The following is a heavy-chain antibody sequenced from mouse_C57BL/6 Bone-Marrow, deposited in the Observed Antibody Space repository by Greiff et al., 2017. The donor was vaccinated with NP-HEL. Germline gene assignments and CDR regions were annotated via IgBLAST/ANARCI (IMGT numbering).Heavy chain of an antibody. CDR1: GYTFTDYY. J-gene: IGHJ2*01. D-gene: IGHD1-1*01. Sequence: EVQLQQSGPELVKPGASVKISCKASGYTFTDYYMNWVKQSHGKSLEWIGDINPNNGGTSYNQKFKGKATLTVDKSSSTAYMERRSLTSEDSAVYYCARSGPITTVVATDYWGQGTTLTVSS. CDR2: INPNNGGT. V-gene: IGHV1-26*01. CDR3: ARSGPITTVVATDY.